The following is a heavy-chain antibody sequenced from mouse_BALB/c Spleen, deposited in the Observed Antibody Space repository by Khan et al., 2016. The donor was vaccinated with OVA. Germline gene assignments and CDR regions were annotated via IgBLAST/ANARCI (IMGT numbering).Heavy chain of an antibody. Sequence: LQESGAELARPGASVKMSCKASGYTFTSYTIHWIKKRPGQGLEWIGYINPSNGYTNYNQKFKDKATLTTDKSSTTAYLQLRSLTSDDSAVYNCVRDGAYHRNDGWFAYWGQGTLVTVSA. V-gene: IGHV1-4*01. CDR2: INPSNGYT. CDR1: GYTFTSYT. D-gene: IGHD2-14*01. CDR3: VRDGAYHRNDGWFAY. J-gene: IGHJ3*01.